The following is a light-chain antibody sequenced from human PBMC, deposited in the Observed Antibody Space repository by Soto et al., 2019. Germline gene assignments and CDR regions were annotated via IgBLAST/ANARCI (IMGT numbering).Light chain of an antibody. V-gene: IGLV2-14*01. J-gene: IGLJ1*01. CDR2: DVS. CDR1: SSDVGGYDY. CDR3: SSYTKNGLYV. Sequence: QSVLTQPASVSGSPGQSITISCTGTSSDVGGYDYVSWYQHHPGKAPKLMIYDVSNRPSGVSSRFSGSKSDNTASLTIYGPQAEDGADYYGSSYTKNGLYVFGTGTK.